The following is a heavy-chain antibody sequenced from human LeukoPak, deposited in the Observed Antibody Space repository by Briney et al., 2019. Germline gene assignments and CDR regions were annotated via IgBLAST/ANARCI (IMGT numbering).Heavy chain of an antibody. CDR2: IIPIFGTA. V-gene: IGHV1-69*05. CDR3: ARVIVGARGGSWFDP. D-gene: IGHD1-26*01. CDR1: GGTFSSYA. J-gene: IGHJ5*02. Sequence: EASVKVSCKASGGTFSSYAISWVRQAPGQGLEWMGGIIPIFGTANYAQKLQGRVTMTTDTSTSTAYMELRSLRSDDTAVYYCARVIVGARGGSWFDPWGQGTLVTVSS.